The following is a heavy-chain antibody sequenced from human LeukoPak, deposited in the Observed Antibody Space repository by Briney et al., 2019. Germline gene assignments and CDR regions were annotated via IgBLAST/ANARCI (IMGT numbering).Heavy chain of an antibody. D-gene: IGHD3-3*01. J-gene: IGHJ3*02. Sequence: GASVKVSCKASGYTFTSYGISWVRQAPGQGLEWMGWISAYNGNTNYAQKLQGRVTMTTDTSTSTAYMELRSLRSDDTAVYYCARVYRITIFGVVTDAFGIWGQGTMVTVSS. CDR1: GYTFTSYG. V-gene: IGHV1-18*01. CDR3: ARVYRITIFGVVTDAFGI. CDR2: ISAYNGNT.